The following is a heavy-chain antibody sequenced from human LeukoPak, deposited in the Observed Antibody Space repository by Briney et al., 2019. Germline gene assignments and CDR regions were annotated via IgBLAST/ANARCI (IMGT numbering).Heavy chain of an antibody. D-gene: IGHD6-19*01. J-gene: IGHJ4*02. CDR2: ISGSGGDT. V-gene: IGHV3-23*01. CDR3: AKDITYSNGFDY. Sequence: GGSLRLSCAASGFTFSNYAMSWVRQAPGKGLEWVSVISGSGGDTFYADSVKGRFTISRDNSRTTLYLHMNSLRVEDTAVYYCAKDITYSNGFDYWGQGTLVTVSS. CDR1: GFTFSNYA.